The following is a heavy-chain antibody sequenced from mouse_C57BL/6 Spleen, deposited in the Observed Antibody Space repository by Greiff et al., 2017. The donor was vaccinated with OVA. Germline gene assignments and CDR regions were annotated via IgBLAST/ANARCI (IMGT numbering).Heavy chain of an antibody. D-gene: IGHD1-1*01. J-gene: IGHJ4*01. CDR1: GYTFTSYW. CDR3: TRPLLRNYAIDY. CDR2: IYPGNSDT. V-gene: IGHV1-5*01. Sequence: VQLQQSGTVLARPGASVKMSCKTSGYTFTSYWMHWVKQRPGQGLEWIGAIYPGNSDTSYNQKFKGKAKLTAVTSASTAYMELSSLTNEDSAVYYCTRPLLRNYAIDYWGQGTSVTVSS.